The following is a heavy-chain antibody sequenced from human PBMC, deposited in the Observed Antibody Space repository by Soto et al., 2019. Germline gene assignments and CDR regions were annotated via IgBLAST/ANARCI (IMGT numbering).Heavy chain of an antibody. CDR3: ARYSGSYRRAFDI. CDR1: GFTFSDYY. J-gene: IGHJ3*02. V-gene: IGHV3-72*01. CDR2: SRNKAKSYSI. D-gene: IGHD1-26*01. Sequence: PGGSLRLSCAVSGFTFSDYYMDWVRQAPGKGLEWVGLSRNKAKSYSIEYAASVKDRFTISRDDSKNSLYLQMNSLKTEDTAVYYCARYSGSYRRAFDIWGQGTMVTVSS.